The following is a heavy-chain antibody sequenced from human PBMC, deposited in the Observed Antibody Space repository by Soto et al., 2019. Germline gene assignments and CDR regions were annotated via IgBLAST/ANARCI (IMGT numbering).Heavy chain of an antibody. Sequence: PGGSLRLSCAASGFTFSSYGMHWVRQAPGKGLEWVAVISYDGSNKYYADSVKGRLTISRDNSKNTLSLQMNSLRAEDTAVYYCAKRAQIYDPGYYFDFWGQGTPVTVSS. V-gene: IGHV3-30*18. CDR2: ISYDGSNK. CDR1: GFTFSSYG. J-gene: IGHJ4*02. CDR3: AKRAQIYDPGYYFDF. D-gene: IGHD5-12*01.